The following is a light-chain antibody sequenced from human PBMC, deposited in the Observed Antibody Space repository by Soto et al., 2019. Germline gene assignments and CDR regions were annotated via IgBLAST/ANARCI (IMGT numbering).Light chain of an antibody. CDR3: GSYAGGNTCV. CDR1: SSDVGGYNY. J-gene: IGLJ1*01. Sequence: QSGLTQSPSASVSPGQSVTIAYIGTSSDVGGYNYVSWYQHHPGKAPKLIIYEVTKRPSGVPDRFSGSRSGTTASLTVSGLQAEDEADYYCGSYAGGNTCVFGTGTKV. V-gene: IGLV2-8*01. CDR2: EVT.